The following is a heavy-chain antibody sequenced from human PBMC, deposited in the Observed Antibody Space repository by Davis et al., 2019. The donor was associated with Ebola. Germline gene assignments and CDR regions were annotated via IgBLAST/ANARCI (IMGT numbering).Heavy chain of an antibody. J-gene: IGHJ4*02. CDR2: IRSKANSYAT. D-gene: IGHD6-19*01. CDR1: GFTFSGPA. CDR3: TRSPWAVAGYLDF. Sequence: GGSLRLSCAASGFTFSGPAIHWVRQASGKGLEWVGRIRSKANSYATEYAASVKGRFTISRDDSKNTAYLQMNSLKTEDTAVYYCTRSPWAVAGYLDFWGQGALVTVSS. V-gene: IGHV3-73*01.